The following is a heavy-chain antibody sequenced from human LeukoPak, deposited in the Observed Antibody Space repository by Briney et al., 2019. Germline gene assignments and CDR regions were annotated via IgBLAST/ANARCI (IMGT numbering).Heavy chain of an antibody. J-gene: IGHJ4*02. CDR2: IWVDGSVK. D-gene: IGHD3-3*01. Sequence: GGSLRLSCAASGFTFNTHVLHWVRHTLRKGLERVAPIWVDGSVKHYSDDVKSRFTISRDNPLNTLYLQMNSLRVEDTAIYYCAKDTAVQFLEPAFWGQGTLVTVSS. V-gene: IGHV3-33*06. CDR3: AKDTAVQFLEPAF. CDR1: GFTFNTHV.